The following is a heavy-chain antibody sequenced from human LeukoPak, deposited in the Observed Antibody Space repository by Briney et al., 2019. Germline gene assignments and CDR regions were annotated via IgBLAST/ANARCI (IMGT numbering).Heavy chain of an antibody. V-gene: IGHV3-30*02. CDR3: AKDRDGGVTGIAY. CDR1: GFTFSSYG. Sequence: SGGSPRLSCAASGFTFSSYGMHWVRQAPGKGLEWVAVIWYDGSNKYYADSVKGRFTISRDNSKNTLYMQMNSLRAEDTAVYYCAKDRDGGVTGIAYWGQGTLVTVSS. D-gene: IGHD2-21*02. CDR2: IWYDGSNK. J-gene: IGHJ4*02.